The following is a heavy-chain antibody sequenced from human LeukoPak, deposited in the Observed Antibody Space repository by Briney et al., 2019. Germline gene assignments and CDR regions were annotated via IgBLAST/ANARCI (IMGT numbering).Heavy chain of an antibody. CDR2: ISAYNGNT. V-gene: IGHV1-18*01. J-gene: IGHJ5*02. Sequence: GASVKVSCKASGYTLTSYGISWVRQAPGQGLEWMGWISAYNGNTNYAQKLQGRVTMTTDTSTSTAYMELRSLRPDDTAVYYCASQRRLGYCSSTSCYYSNWFDPWGQGTLVTVSS. CDR3: ASQRRLGYCSSTSCYYSNWFDP. CDR1: GYTLTSYG. D-gene: IGHD2-2*01.